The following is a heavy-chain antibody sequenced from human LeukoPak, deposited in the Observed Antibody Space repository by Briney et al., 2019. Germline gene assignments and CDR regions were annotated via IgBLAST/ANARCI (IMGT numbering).Heavy chain of an antibody. J-gene: IGHJ4*02. CDR3: ARGDLEQQLVH. CDR1: GGTFSSYA. D-gene: IGHD6-13*01. V-gene: IGHV1-69*05. Sequence: GSSVKVSCKASGGTFSSYAISWVRQAPGQGLEWMGRIIPIFGTANYAQKFQGRVTITTGESTSTAYMELSSLRSEDTAVYYCARGDLEQQLVHWGQGTLVTVSS. CDR2: IIPIFGTA.